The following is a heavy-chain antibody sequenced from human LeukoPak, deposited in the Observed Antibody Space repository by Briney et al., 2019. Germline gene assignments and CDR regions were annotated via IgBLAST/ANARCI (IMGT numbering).Heavy chain of an antibody. CDR1: GGSISSYY. V-gene: IGHV4-4*07. J-gene: IGHJ4*02. D-gene: IGHD6-13*01. CDR2: IYTSGGT. Sequence: SETLSLTCTASGGSISSYYWSWIRQPAGKGLEWVGRIYTSGGTNYNPSLKSRVTMSVDTSKNQFSLKLSSVTAADTAVYYCARDSLWGIAAAGTFDYWGQGTLVTVSS. CDR3: ARDSLWGIAAAGTFDY.